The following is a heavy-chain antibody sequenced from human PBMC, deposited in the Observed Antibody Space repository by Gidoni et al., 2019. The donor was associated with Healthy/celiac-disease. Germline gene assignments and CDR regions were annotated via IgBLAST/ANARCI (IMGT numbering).Heavy chain of an antibody. CDR1: GFPFSSYG. V-gene: IGHV3-33*08. J-gene: IGHJ4*02. Sequence: QVQLVESGGGVVQPGRSMRRSCAASGFPFSSYGMHWVRQAPGKGLEWVAVIWYDGSNKYYADSVKGRFTISRDNSKNTLYLQMNSLRAEDTAVYYCAREHGSGWYVGYFDYWGQGTLVTVSS. CDR3: AREHGSGWYVGYFDY. CDR2: IWYDGSNK. D-gene: IGHD6-19*01.